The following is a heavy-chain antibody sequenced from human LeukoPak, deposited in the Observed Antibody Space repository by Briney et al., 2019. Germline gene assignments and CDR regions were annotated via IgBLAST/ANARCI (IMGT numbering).Heavy chain of an antibody. V-gene: IGHV1-2*02. J-gene: IGHJ4*02. Sequence: ASVKVSCKASGYTFTGYYMHWVRQAPGQGLEWMGWINPNSGGTNYAQKFQGRVTMTRDTSISTAYMELSRLRSDDTALYYCARDIGEGYSYDYWGQGTLVTVSS. CDR1: GYTFTGYY. CDR2: INPNSGGT. D-gene: IGHD5-18*01. CDR3: ARDIGEGYSYDY.